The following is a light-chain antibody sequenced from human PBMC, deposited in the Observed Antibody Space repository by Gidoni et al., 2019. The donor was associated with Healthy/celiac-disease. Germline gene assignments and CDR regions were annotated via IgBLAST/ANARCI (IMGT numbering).Light chain of an antibody. CDR3: QAWDSSTGV. J-gene: IGLJ1*01. V-gene: IGLV3-1*01. CDR2: QDS. Sequence: SYELTQPPSVSVSPGQTAIITCSGAKLGDKYACWYQQKPGQSPVLVIYQDSKRPSGIPERFSGSNSGNTATLTISGIQAMDEADYYCQAWDSSTGVFGTGTKVTVL. CDR1: KLGDKY.